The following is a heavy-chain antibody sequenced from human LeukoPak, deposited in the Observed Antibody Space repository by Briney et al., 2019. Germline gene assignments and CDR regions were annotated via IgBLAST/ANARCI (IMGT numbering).Heavy chain of an antibody. D-gene: IGHD3-22*01. CDR3: AIGLSDSSAPMDY. CDR2: ISGSGGNT. Sequence: RGSLRLSCAASGFTFSSYAMSWVRQAPGKGLKWVSAISGSGGNTYYADSVKGRFTISRDNSRNTLYLQMNSLRAEDTAVYFCAIGLSDSSAPMDYWGQEPWSPSPQ. CDR1: GFTFSSYA. V-gene: IGHV3-23*01. J-gene: IGHJ4*01.